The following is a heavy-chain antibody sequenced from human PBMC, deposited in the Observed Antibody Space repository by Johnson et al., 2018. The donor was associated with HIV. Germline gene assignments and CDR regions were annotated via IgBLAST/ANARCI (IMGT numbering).Heavy chain of an antibody. V-gene: IGHV3-15*01. D-gene: IGHD3-22*01. CDR3: TTDSRYSDSSGYYYWLGRGAFDI. CDR1: GFTFSNAW. CDR2: IKSKTDGGTT. Sequence: VQLVESGGGLVKPVGSLRLSCAASGFTFSNAWMNWVRQAPGKGLEWIGRIKSKTDGGTTDYAAPVKGSFTISRDDSKNTLYVQMNSLKTEDTAVYYCTTDSRYSDSSGYYYWLGRGAFDIWGQGTMVTVSS. J-gene: IGHJ3*02.